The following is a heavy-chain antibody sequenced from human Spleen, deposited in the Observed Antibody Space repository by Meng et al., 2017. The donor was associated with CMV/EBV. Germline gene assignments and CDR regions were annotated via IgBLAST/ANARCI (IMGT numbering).Heavy chain of an antibody. CDR3: AKGLERWCYYGVEV. CDR1: GFTFTNFA. J-gene: IGHJ6*02. Sequence: GESLKISCTASGFTFTNFAMAWVRQSPRKGLEWVAGIRGISGDGDTTYYLDSVKGRFTISRDNSENTLYLQMNRLTVEDTAVYYCAKGLERWCYYGVEVWGQGTTVTVSS. CDR2: ISGDGDTT. D-gene: IGHD1-1*01. V-gene: IGHV3-23*01.